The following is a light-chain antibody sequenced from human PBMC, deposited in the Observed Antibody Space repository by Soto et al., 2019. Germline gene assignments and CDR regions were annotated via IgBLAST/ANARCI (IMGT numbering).Light chain of an antibody. CDR3: QQTYKTERT. Sequence: DIQMTQSPSSLSASVGDRVTITCRASQTISSYLNWYQQKPGRAPKLLIHDASSLQSGVPARFSGSGSGTDYTLTISGLQPEDSATYYCQQTYKTERTFGQGTKVEIK. CDR1: QTISSY. V-gene: IGKV1-39*01. CDR2: DAS. J-gene: IGKJ1*01.